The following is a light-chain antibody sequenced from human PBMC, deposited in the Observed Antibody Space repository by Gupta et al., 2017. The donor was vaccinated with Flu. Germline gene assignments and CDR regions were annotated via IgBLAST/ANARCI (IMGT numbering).Light chain of an antibody. CDR3: QTWGSGIRV. CDR2: VNSDGGH. V-gene: IGLV4-69*01. CDR1: SGRTYYA. J-gene: IGLJ2*01. Sequence: QLVLTQSPSPPSPLVSSVKLTCTLNSGRTYYAIAWHQQQPGKGPRYLMQVNSDGGHTKGDGIPDRFSGSSSGAERYLTISSLHSEDEANYYCQTWGSGIRVFGGGTKLTVL.